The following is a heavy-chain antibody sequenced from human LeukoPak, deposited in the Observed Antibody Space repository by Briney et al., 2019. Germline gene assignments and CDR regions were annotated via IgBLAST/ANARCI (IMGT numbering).Heavy chain of an antibody. J-gene: IGHJ4*02. Sequence: ASVKVSCKASGYTFTGYYMHWVRQAPGQGLEWMGWINPNSGATQYAQNFQGRVTMTRDTSISTVYMELSGLKSDDTAVYYCARDGNFDYWGQGTLVTVSS. D-gene: IGHD1-26*01. CDR2: INPNSGAT. CDR3: ARDGNFDY. CDR1: GYTFTGYY. V-gene: IGHV1-2*02.